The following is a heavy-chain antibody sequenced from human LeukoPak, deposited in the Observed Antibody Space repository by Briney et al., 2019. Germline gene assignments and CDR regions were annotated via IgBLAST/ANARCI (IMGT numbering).Heavy chain of an antibody. Sequence: GGSLRLSCAASGFTVSSNYMSWVRQAPGKGLEWVSVIYSGGSTSYADSVKGRFTISRDNSKNILYLQMNSLRAEDTAIYYCAKAHSSSWYEFDFWGQGTLVTVPS. J-gene: IGHJ4*02. V-gene: IGHV3-53*01. CDR1: GFTVSSNY. CDR2: IYSGGST. D-gene: IGHD6-13*01. CDR3: AKAHSSSWYEFDF.